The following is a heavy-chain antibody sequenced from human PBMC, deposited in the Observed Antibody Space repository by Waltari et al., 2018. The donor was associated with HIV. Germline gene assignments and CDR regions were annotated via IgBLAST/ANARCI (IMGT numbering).Heavy chain of an antibody. CDR3: ARDFIGSNWFDP. Sequence: EMQLVESGGGLVKPGGSLRLSCAASGFTFSSYTMNWVRQAPGKGRQWVSSIIRSSGYIYYSDSVKGRFTISRDNAKNSLYLQMNSLRAEDTAVYYCARDFIGSNWFDPWGQGTLVTVSS. J-gene: IGHJ5*02. CDR1: GFTFSSYT. D-gene: IGHD2-15*01. V-gene: IGHV3-21*01. CDR2: IIRSSGYI.